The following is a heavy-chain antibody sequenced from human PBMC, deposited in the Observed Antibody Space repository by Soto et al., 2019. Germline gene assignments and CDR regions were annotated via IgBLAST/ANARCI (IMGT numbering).Heavy chain of an antibody. D-gene: IGHD2-21*02. CDR2: IYYSGST. V-gene: IGHV4-39*01. CDR1: GGSISSSSYY. J-gene: IGHJ5*02. Sequence: PSETLSLTCTVSGGSISSSSYYWGWIRQPPGKGLEWIGSIYYSGSTYYNPSLKSRVTISVDTSKNQFSLKLSSVTAADAAVYYCARLRPHIVVVTASGGFDPWGQGTLVTVS. CDR3: ARLRPHIVVVTASGGFDP.